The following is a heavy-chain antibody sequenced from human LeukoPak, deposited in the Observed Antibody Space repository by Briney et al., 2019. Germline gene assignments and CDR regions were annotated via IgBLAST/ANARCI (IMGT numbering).Heavy chain of an antibody. CDR2: INPNSGGT. Sequence: GASVKVSCKASGYTFTGYYMHWVRQAPGQGLEWMGWINPNSGGTNYAQKFQGRVTMTRDTSICTAYMELSRLRSDDTAVYYCARDPIQVVVPAAIGWFDPWGQGTLVTVSS. J-gene: IGHJ5*02. CDR3: ARDPIQVVVPAAIGWFDP. V-gene: IGHV1-2*02. D-gene: IGHD2-2*01. CDR1: GYTFTGYY.